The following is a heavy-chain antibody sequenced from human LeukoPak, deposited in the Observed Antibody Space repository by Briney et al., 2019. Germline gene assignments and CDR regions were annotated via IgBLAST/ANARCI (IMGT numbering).Heavy chain of an antibody. J-gene: IGHJ4*02. CDR2: IKQDGSEK. D-gene: IGHD6-13*01. CDR1: GFTFSSYW. V-gene: IGHV3-7*01. CDR3: AREEPGAAAVNFDY. Sequence: GGSLRLSCAASGFTFSSYWMSWVRQAPGKGLEWVANIKQDGSEKYYVDSVKGRFTIFRDNAKNSLYLQMNSLRAEDTAVYYCAREEPGAAAVNFDYWGQGTLVTVSS.